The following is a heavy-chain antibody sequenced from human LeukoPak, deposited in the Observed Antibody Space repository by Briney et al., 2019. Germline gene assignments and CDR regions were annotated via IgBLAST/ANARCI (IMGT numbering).Heavy chain of an antibody. J-gene: IGHJ4*02. CDR2: IIPIFGTA. CDR1: GGTFSSYA. V-gene: IGHV1-69*05. D-gene: IGHD3-10*01. Sequence: ASVNVSCKVSGGTFSSYAISWVGQAPGQGGEGMGGIIPIFGTAKYAQKFQGRVKNTTDEAKSTAYTELNRLRCEDTAVYYFASLIYYGSGCFSTDYWGQGTLVTVSS. CDR3: ASLIYYGSGCFSTDY.